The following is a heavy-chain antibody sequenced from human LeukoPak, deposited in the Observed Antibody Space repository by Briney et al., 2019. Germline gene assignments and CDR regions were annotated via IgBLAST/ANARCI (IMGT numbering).Heavy chain of an antibody. CDR1: GFTFSNYD. CDR2: IDTAGDT. V-gene: IGHV3-13*01. Sequence: GGSLRLSCAASGFTFSNYDMHWVRQATGKGLEWVSSIDTAGDTYYPGSVKGRFTISRENAEKSFYPQMNSLRAGDTAVYYCARGSCSSSSCYERLNGLDVWGQGTTVTVSS. D-gene: IGHD2-2*01. CDR3: ARGSCSSSSCYERLNGLDV. J-gene: IGHJ6*02.